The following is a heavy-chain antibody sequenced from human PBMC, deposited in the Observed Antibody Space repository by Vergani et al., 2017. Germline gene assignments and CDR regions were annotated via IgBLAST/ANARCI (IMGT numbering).Heavy chain of an antibody. J-gene: IGHJ2*01. CDR2: IDRNYGVK. V-gene: IGHV3-20*04. CDR3: VKDNDYDADGPFDL. Sequence: EVHLLESGGGLIQPGGSLRISCAASGFTFDNYAMTWVRQAPGKGLQWVSGIDRNYGVKNGNSFEGRFSISRDNAKKAVFLQMNNLRHEDTALYFCVKDNDYDADGPFDLWGRGTLVTVSS. CDR1: GFTFDNYA. D-gene: IGHD3-16*01.